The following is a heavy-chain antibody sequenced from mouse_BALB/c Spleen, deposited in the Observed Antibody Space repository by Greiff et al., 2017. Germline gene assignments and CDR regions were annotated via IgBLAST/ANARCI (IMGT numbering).Heavy chain of an antibody. J-gene: IGHJ2*01. V-gene: IGHV5-17*02. CDR3: ARSGYGNYVPYFDY. D-gene: IGHD2-10*02. CDR1: GFTFSSFG. Sequence: EVKLMESGGGLVQPGGSRKLSCAASGFTFSSFGMHWVRQAPEKGLEWVAYISSGSSTIYYADTVKGRFTISRDNPKNTLFLQMTSLRSEDTAMYYCARSGYGNYVPYFDYWGQGTTLTVSS. CDR2: ISSGSSTI.